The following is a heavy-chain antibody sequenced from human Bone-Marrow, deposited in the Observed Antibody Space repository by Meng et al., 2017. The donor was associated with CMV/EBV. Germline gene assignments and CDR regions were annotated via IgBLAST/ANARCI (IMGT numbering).Heavy chain of an antibody. D-gene: IGHD3-10*01. V-gene: IGHV3-48*03. J-gene: IGHJ6*02. CDR1: GFTFSSYE. CDR3: ARDGGYGSGSYHYYSYGMDV. CDR2: ITCSGNTI. Sequence: GESLKISCAASGFTFSSYEMNWVRQAPGKGLEWVSYITCSGNTIYYADSVKGRFTISRDNAKNSLYLQMNSLRAEDTAVDYCARDGGYGSGSYHYYSYGMDVWGQGTTVAVSS.